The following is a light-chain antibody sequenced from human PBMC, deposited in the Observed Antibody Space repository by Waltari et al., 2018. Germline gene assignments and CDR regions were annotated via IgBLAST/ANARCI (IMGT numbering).Light chain of an antibody. CDR1: SSDVGGYTF. J-gene: IGLJ3*02. CDR3: ISYTSSNTWV. CDR2: EVS. V-gene: IGLV2-14*01. Sequence: QSALTQPASVSGSPGQSIAISCTGTSSDVGGYTFVSWYQHHPGKAPKLMIYEVSNRPSGVSNRFSGSKSGNTASLTISGLQAEDESDYYCISYTSSNTWVFGGGTKLTVL.